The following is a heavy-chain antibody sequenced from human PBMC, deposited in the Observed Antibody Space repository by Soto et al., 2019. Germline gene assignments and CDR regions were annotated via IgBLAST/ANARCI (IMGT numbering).Heavy chain of an antibody. Sequence: EASVKVSCKASGGTFSSYTISWVRQAPGQGLEWMGRIIPILGIANYAQKFQGRVTITADKSTSTAYMELSSLRSEDTAVYYCARVVNEYCSGGSCYAAYWGQGTLVPVSS. CDR1: GGTFSSYT. V-gene: IGHV1-69*02. CDR3: ARVVNEYCSGGSCYAAY. D-gene: IGHD2-15*01. J-gene: IGHJ4*02. CDR2: IIPILGIA.